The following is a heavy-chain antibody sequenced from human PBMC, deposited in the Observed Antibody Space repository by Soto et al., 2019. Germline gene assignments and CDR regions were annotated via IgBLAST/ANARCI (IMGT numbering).Heavy chain of an antibody. CDR3: ARLGDGYNYDYGMDV. V-gene: IGHV5-51*01. J-gene: IGHJ6*02. CDR1: GYSFTSYC. CDR2: IYPGDSDT. Sequence: GESLKISCKGSGYSFTSYCIGWVRQMPGKGLEWMGIIYPGDSDTRYSPSFQGPVTISADKSISTAYLQWSSLKASDTAMYYCARLGDGYNYDYGMDVWGQGTTVTVSS. D-gene: IGHD5-12*01.